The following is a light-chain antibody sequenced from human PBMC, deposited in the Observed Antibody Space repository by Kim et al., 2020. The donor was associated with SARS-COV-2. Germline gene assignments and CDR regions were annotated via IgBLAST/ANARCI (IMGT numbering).Light chain of an antibody. Sequence: AIQLTQSPSSLSASIGDRVTITCRASQGIDTTLAWYQQKPGRAPKLLIYDASALESGVPSRFSGSGSGTDFTLTISSLQPEDFATYYCQQFNSFPRSFGPGTKVDIK. V-gene: IGKV1-13*02. CDR3: QQFNSFPRS. CDR2: DAS. CDR1: QGIDTT. J-gene: IGKJ3*01.